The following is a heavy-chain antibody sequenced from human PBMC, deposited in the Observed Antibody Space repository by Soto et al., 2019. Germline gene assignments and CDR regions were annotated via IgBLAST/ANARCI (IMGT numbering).Heavy chain of an antibody. CDR3: ASSNGIAAAGTSDVYYYYGMDV. D-gene: IGHD6-13*01. V-gene: IGHV3-7*05. CDR2: IKQDGSEK. J-gene: IGHJ6*02. CDR1: GFTFSSYW. Sequence: GGSLRLSCAASGFTFSSYWMSWVRQAPGKGLEWVANIKQDGSEKYYVDSVKGRFTISRDNAKNSLYLQMNSLRAEDTAVYYCASSNGIAAAGTSDVYYYYGMDVWGQGTTVTVSS.